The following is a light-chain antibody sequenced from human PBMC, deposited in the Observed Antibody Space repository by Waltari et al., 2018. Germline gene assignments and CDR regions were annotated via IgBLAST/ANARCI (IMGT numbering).Light chain of an antibody. Sequence: ESIMPQSLATLSVSPVERAPPSCRASKSVSNNLAWYQQKPGQAPRLLIYAASSRGTGVPGRFSGGGSGTDFTLTISSLQSEDFAVYYCKQYNEWPYTFGQGTKVDIK. CDR3: KQYNEWPYT. CDR1: KSVSNN. V-gene: IGKV3-15*01. J-gene: IGKJ2*01. CDR2: AAS.